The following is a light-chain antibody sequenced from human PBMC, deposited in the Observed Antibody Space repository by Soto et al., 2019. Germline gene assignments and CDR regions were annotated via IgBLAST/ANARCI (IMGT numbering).Light chain of an antibody. J-gene: IGKJ5*01. V-gene: IGKV1-9*01. CDR2: GAS. Sequence: DILLTQSPSFLSASVGDRVTITCRASQGISSYLAWYQQKPGKAPKLLIYGASTLQRGVSSRFSGSGSGTEFTLTISSLQPEDYATYYCQHLKSYPITFGQGTRLEIK. CDR3: QHLKSYPIT. CDR1: QGISSY.